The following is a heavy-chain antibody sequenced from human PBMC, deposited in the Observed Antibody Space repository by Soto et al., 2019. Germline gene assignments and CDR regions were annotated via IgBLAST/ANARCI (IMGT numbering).Heavy chain of an antibody. CDR2: IGTAGDT. CDR3: SRGAAGFDY. Sequence: EVQLVESGGALVQPGGSLRLSCAASGFTFDTYDFHWVRQATGKGLEWVSAIGTAGDTYYAGSVKGRFTISRENAKNSLYLQMNSLRAGDTAVYYCSRGAAGFDYWGQGTLVTVSS. CDR1: GFTFDTYD. J-gene: IGHJ4*02. V-gene: IGHV3-13*01. D-gene: IGHD6-13*01.